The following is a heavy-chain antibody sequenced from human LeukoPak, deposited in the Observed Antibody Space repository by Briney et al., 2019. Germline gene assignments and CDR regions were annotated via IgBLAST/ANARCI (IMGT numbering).Heavy chain of an antibody. CDR2: ISWNSGSI. CDR1: GFTFDDYA. V-gene: IGHV3-9*01. Sequence: PGGSLRPSCAASGFTFDDYAMHWVRQAPGKGLEWVSGISWNSGSIGYADSVKGRFTISRDNAKNSLYLQMNSLRAEDTALYYCAKVSSVAGTLDYWGQGTLVTVSS. J-gene: IGHJ4*02. CDR3: AKVSSVAGTLDY. D-gene: IGHD6-19*01.